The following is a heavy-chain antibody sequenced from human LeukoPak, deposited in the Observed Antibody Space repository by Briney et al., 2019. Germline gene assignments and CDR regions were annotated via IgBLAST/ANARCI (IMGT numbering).Heavy chain of an antibody. Sequence: ASVTVSYMPSGYTFTDYYMHWVRQAPGQGLEWMGWINPNSGGTNYAQKFQGRVTMTRDTSISTAYMELSRLRSDDTAVYYCARGYCSSTSCYTPPDYWGQGTLVTVSS. CDR1: GYTFTDYY. D-gene: IGHD2-2*02. J-gene: IGHJ4*02. CDR2: INPNSGGT. CDR3: ARGYCSSTSCYTPPDY. V-gene: IGHV1-2*02.